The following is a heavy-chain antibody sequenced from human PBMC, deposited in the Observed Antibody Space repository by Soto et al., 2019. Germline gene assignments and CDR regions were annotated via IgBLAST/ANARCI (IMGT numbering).Heavy chain of an antibody. Sequence: QVQLVESGGGLVKPGGSLRLSCAVSGFTVSDHYMTWIRQAPGKGLEWVSYISGSGTYTNYADSVKGRFIISRDIGQNSLWLQINSLRAEDTAVYYCARSSGWRQVVGYKYGLDVWGQGTAVTVSS. CDR3: ARSSGWRQVVGYKYGLDV. D-gene: IGHD3-22*01. CDR2: ISGSGTYT. V-gene: IGHV3-11*06. J-gene: IGHJ6*02. CDR1: GFTVSDHY.